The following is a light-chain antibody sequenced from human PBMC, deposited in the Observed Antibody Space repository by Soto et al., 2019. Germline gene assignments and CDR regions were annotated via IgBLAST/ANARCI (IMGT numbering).Light chain of an antibody. CDR1: QSISNG. V-gene: IGKV1-5*01. Sequence: DIQMTQSPSTLSASVGDRVTITSRARQSISNGLAWYQQKPGKAPKLLIYDASSLESGVPSRFSGSGSGTEFTLTISSLQPDDFATYYCQQYNSYSWTFGQGTKVDI. CDR2: DAS. J-gene: IGKJ1*01. CDR3: QQYNSYSWT.